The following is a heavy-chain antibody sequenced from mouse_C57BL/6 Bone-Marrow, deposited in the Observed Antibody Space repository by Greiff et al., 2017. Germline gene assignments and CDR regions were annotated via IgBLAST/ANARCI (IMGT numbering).Heavy chain of an antibody. Sequence: EVQLVESGGGLVKPGGSLKLSCAASGFTFSSYAMSWVRQTPEKRLEWVATISDGGSYTYYPDNVKGRFTISRDNAKNNLYLQMSHLKSEDTAMYYCAREPFYGTLYFDYWGQGTTLTVSS. J-gene: IGHJ2*01. CDR1: GFTFSSYA. CDR3: AREPFYGTLYFDY. V-gene: IGHV5-4*01. D-gene: IGHD1-1*01. CDR2: ISDGGSYT.